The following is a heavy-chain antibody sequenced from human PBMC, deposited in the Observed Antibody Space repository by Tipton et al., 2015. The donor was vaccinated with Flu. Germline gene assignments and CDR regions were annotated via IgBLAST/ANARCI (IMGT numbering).Heavy chain of an antibody. CDR3: ARGIRTYCTGGTFFDGVFDS. CDR1: GDSMGTYS. CDR2: IFTSGRT. J-gene: IGHJ4*02. D-gene: IGHD2-8*02. V-gene: IGHV4-4*07. Sequence: TLSLTCTVSGDSMGTYSWNWIRQPAGKGLEWIGGIFTSGRTNYNPSLKSRVTISLDTSKNQFSLKLNSVTAADTAVYYCARGIRTYCTGGTFFDGVFDSWGQRRLVTVSS.